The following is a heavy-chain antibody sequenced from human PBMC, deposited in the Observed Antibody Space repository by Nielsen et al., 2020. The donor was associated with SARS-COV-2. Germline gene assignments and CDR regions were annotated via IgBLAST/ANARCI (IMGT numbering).Heavy chain of an antibody. CDR1: GFTFSSYS. Sequence: GGSLRLSCAASGFTFSSYSMNWVRQAPGKGLEWVSSISSSSSYIYYADSVKGRFTISRDNAKNSLYLQMNSLRAEDTAVYYCARDLPRNWFDPWGQGTLVTVSS. J-gene: IGHJ5*02. V-gene: IGHV3-21*01. CDR3: ARDLPRNWFDP. CDR2: ISSSSSYI.